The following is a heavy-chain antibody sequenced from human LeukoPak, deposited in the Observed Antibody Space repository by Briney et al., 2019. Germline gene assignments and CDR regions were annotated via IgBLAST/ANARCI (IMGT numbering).Heavy chain of an antibody. CDR3: ATEGSVNYYYDISGYYNH. CDR2: ISYDGYNK. CDR1: GFTFSSYA. Sequence: PGGSLRLSCAASAASGFTFSSYAFHWVRQAPGKGLEWVAVISYDGYNKYYADSVRGRFTISRDNSKSTLFLQMNSLRVEDTAVYYCATEGSVNYYYDISGYYNHWGQGTLVTVSS. V-gene: IGHV3-30-3*01. D-gene: IGHD3-22*01. J-gene: IGHJ4*02.